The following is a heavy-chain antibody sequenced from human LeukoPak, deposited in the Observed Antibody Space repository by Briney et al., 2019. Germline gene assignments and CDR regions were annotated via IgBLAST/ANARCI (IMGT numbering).Heavy chain of an antibody. CDR1: GFPLSSYS. CDR2: INIDSITV. V-gene: IGHV3-48*01. Sequence: PGGSLRLSCAPSGFPLSSYSINWVRQAAGKGLEWVSYINIDSITVDYADSVKGRFTISRDNTKNSLYLQMNRLRAEDTAVYYCSTAKFDNWGQGTLVTVSS. CDR3: STAKFDN. J-gene: IGHJ4*02.